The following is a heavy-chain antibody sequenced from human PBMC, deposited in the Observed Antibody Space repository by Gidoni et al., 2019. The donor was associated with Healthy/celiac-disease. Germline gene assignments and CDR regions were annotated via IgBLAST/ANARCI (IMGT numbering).Heavy chain of an antibody. CDR2: INHSGST. Sequence: GKGLEWIGEINHSGSTNYNPSLKSRVTISVDTSKNQFSLKLSSVTAADTAVYYCARGRTMVRGVPLDYWGQGTLVTVSS. CDR3: ARGRTMVRGVPLDY. D-gene: IGHD3-10*01. V-gene: IGHV4-34*01. J-gene: IGHJ4*02.